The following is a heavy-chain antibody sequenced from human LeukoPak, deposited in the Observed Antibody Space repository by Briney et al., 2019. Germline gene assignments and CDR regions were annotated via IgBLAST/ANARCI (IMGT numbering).Heavy chain of an antibody. CDR2: IYYSGST. CDR3: VRDKEHFDVDY. Sequence: SETLSLTCTVSGGSISSSSYYWGWIRQPPGKGLEWIGSIYYSGSTNYNPSLKSRLTISLDTSKNQFSLKLTSVTAADTAMYYCVRDKEHFDVDYWGQGTLVTVSS. J-gene: IGHJ4*02. V-gene: IGHV4-39*07. CDR1: GGSISSSSYY. D-gene: IGHD3-9*01.